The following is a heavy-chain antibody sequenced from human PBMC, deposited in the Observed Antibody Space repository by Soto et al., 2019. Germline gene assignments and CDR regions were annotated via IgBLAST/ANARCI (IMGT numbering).Heavy chain of an antibody. CDR3: ARGGFWFGEFSYYYHYGMDV. Sequence: SETLSLTCTVSGGSISSYYWSWIRQPPGKGLEWIGYIYYSGSTNYNPSLKSRVTPSVDTSKNQFSLKLSSVTAADTAVYYCARGGFWFGEFSYYYHYGMDVWGQGTTVTVSS. J-gene: IGHJ6*02. D-gene: IGHD3-10*01. V-gene: IGHV4-59*01. CDR1: GGSISSYY. CDR2: IYYSGST.